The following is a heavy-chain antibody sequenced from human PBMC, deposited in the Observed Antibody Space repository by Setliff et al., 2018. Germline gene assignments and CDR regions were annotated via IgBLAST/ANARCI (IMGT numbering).Heavy chain of an antibody. CDR2: ISPYSGNT. CDR3: SRLVRYCTTTTCQRASGDDY. D-gene: IGHD2-8*01. V-gene: IGHV1-18*01. Sequence: ASVKVSCKASGYTFTNYGATWVRQAPGQGLEWMGWISPYSGNTYYAPELQGRVTLTTDTSTTTAYLELRSLTSDDTAVYYCSRLVRYCTTTTCQRASGDDYWGQGTLVTVSS. J-gene: IGHJ4*02. CDR1: GYTFTNYG.